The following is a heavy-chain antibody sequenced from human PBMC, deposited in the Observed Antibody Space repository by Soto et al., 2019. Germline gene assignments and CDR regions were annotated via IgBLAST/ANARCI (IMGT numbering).Heavy chain of an antibody. V-gene: IGHV3-53*01. CDR2: IYSGGST. J-gene: IGHJ4*02. CDR1: GFTVSSNY. CDR3: ARGRGPKEGVFDY. Sequence: GGSLRISCAASGFTVSSNYMSWVRQAPGKGLEWVSVIYSGGSTYYADSVKGRFTISRDNSKNTLYLQMNSLRAEDTAVYYCARGRGPKEGVFDYWGQGTLVTVSS. D-gene: IGHD3-10*01.